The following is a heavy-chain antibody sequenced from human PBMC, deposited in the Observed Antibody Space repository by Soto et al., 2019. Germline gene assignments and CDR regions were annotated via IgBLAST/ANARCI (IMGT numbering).Heavy chain of an antibody. CDR3: TGEVASGY. D-gene: IGHD2-8*02. J-gene: IGHJ4*02. Sequence: QVQLVESGGGVAQPGRSLRLSCAASGFTVSSYGMHWVRQAPGKGLEWVAVISRDGGTKYYADSVKGRFTISRDNSRNTLFLEMNSLRGDDMAVYYCTGEVASGYWGQGTLVTVSS. CDR1: GFTVSSYG. CDR2: ISRDGGTK. V-gene: IGHV3-30*03.